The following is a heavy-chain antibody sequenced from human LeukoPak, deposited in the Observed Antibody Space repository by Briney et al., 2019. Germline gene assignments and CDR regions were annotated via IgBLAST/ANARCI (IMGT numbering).Heavy chain of an antibody. D-gene: IGHD3-10*01. CDR2: IKQDGSEK. CDR1: GFTFSSYW. V-gene: IGHV3-7*03. J-gene: IGHJ4*02. Sequence: GGSLRLSCAASGFTFSSYWMSWVRQAPGKGLEWVANIKQDGSEKYYVDSVKGRFTISRDNAKNSLYLQMNSLRAEDAAVYYCARDPHYYGSGSSDYWGQGTLVTVSS. CDR3: ARDPHYYGSGSSDY.